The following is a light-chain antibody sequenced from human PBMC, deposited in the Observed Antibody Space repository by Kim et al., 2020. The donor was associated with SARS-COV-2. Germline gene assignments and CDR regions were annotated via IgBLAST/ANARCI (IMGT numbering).Light chain of an antibody. CDR1: QGISSS. J-gene: IGKJ4*01. CDR3: QQFNSYPPT. Sequence: AIQLTQSPSSLSASVGDRVTITCRASQGISSSLAWYQQKPGKAPNLLIYDASSLESGVPSRFSGSGSGTDFTLTISSLHPEDFATYYCQQFNSYPPTFGGGTKVDIK. V-gene: IGKV1-13*02. CDR2: DAS.